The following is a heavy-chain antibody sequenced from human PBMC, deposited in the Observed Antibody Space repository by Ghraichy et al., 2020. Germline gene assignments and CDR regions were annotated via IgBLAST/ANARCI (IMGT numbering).Heavy chain of an antibody. D-gene: IGHD2-2*02. J-gene: IGHJ5*02. CDR3: ARDRCSSTSCYTGFGWFDP. Sequence: ASVKVSCKASGYTFTSYGISWVRQAPGQGLEWMGWISAYNGNTNYAQKLQGRVTMTTDTSTSTAYMELRSLRSDDTAVYYCARDRCSSTSCYTGFGWFDPWGQGTLVTVSS. CDR2: ISAYNGNT. CDR1: GYTFTSYG. V-gene: IGHV1-18*01.